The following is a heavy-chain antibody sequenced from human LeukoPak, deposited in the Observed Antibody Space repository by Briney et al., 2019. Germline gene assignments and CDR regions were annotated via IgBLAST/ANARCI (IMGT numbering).Heavy chain of an antibody. J-gene: IGHJ4*02. V-gene: IGHV4-31*03. Sequence: PSQTLSLTCTVSGGSISSGGYYWSWIRQHPGKGLEWIGYIYYSGSTYYNPSLKSRVTISVDTSKNQFSLKLSSVTAADTAVYCCARTSSYYGSGSYSKTPDYWGQGTLVTVSS. CDR3: ARTSSYYGSGSYSKTPDY. D-gene: IGHD3-10*01. CDR1: GGSISSGGYY. CDR2: IYYSGST.